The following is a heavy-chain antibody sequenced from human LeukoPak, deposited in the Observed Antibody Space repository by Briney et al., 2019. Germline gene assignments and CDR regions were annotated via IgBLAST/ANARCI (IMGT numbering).Heavy chain of an antibody. D-gene: IGHD5-18*01. V-gene: IGHV4-39*07. Sequence: PSETLSLTCTASGGSISSSNYYWAWIRQPPGKGLEWIGNIFYTGSTYYNPSLKSRVTISVDTSKNQFSLKLSSVTAADTAVYYCARGWFVYTAMVVYYYYMDVWDKGTTVTVSS. J-gene: IGHJ6*03. CDR3: ARGWFVYTAMVVYYYYMDV. CDR2: IFYTGST. CDR1: GGSISSSNYY.